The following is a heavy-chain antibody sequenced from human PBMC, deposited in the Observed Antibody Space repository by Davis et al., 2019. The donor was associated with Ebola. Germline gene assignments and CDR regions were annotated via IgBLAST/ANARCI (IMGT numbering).Heavy chain of an antibody. V-gene: IGHV1-69*06. CDR2: IIPIFGTA. CDR3: ARDVTIFGVVIYQDYYGMDV. J-gene: IGHJ6*02. D-gene: IGHD3-3*01. Sequence: SVKVSCKASGGTFSSYAISWVRQAPGQGLEWMGGIIPIFGTANYAQKFQGRVTITADKSTSTAYMELSSLRSEDTAVYYCARDVTIFGVVIYQDYYGMDVWGQGTAVTVSS. CDR1: GGTFSSYA.